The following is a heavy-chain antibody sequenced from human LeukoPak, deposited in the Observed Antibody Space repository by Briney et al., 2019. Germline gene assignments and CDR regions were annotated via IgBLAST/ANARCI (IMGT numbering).Heavy chain of an antibody. CDR1: GFTFSSYA. CDR3: ARERVYYFDY. V-gene: IGHV3-30*04. Sequence: GGSLRLSCAASGFTFSSYAMHWVRQAPGKGLEWVAVISYDGSNKYYADSVKGRFTISRDNSKNTLYLQMNSLRAEGTAVYYCARERVYYFDYWGQGTLVTVSS. CDR2: ISYDGSNK. J-gene: IGHJ4*02.